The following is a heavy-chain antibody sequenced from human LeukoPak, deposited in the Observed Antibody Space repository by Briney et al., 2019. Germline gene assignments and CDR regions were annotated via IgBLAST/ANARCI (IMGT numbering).Heavy chain of an antibody. CDR2: ISSSGSTI. D-gene: IGHD3-22*01. CDR3: ARDFWPYYYDSSGSDAFDI. Sequence: PGGSLRLSCAASGFTFSDYYISWIRQAPGKGLEWVSYISSSGSTIYYADSVKGRFTISRDNAKNSLYLQMNSLRAEDTAVYYCARDFWPYYYDSSGSDAFDIWGQGTMVTVSS. J-gene: IGHJ3*02. V-gene: IGHV3-11*01. CDR1: GFTFSDYY.